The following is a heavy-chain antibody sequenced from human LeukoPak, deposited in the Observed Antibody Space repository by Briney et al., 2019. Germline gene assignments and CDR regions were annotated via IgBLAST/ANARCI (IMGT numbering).Heavy chain of an antibody. CDR2: ISGSGDNT. Sequence: GGSLRLSCAASGFTFSSYAMSWVRQAPGKGLEWVSAISGSGDNTYYADSVKGRFTISRDNSKNTLYLQMNSLRAEDTAVYYCAKDDYPGVGGSFDCWGQGTLVTVSS. CDR3: AKDDYPGVGGSFDC. J-gene: IGHJ4*02. CDR1: GFTFSSYA. D-gene: IGHD3-10*01. V-gene: IGHV3-23*01.